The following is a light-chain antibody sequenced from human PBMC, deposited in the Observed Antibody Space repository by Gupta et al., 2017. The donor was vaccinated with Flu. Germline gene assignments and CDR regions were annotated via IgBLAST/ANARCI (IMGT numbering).Light chain of an antibody. CDR3: AKWDGSLKGPV. Sequence: QSVLTQPPSASGTPGQRVTISCSGSSSNIGSNVVNWYQQLPGTAPKLLIYGDDQRPSGVPDRFSGSKAGTSASPAVSSLQSEDEADYYGAKWDGSLKGPVFGGGTKVTVL. CDR1: SSNIGSNV. V-gene: IGLV1-44*01. J-gene: IGLJ3*02. CDR2: GDD.